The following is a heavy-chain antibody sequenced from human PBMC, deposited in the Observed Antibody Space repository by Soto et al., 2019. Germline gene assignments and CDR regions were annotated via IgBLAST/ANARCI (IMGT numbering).Heavy chain of an antibody. CDR3: ARGPNYDFWSGYYSHYYYYMEV. V-gene: IGHV1-8*01. J-gene: IGHJ6*03. D-gene: IGHD3-3*01. CDR2: MNPNSGNT. CDR1: GYTFTSYD. Sequence: ASVKVSCKASGYTFTSYDINWVRQATGQGLEWMGWMNPNSGNTGYAQKFQGRVTMTRNTSISTAYMELSSLRSEDTAVYYCARGPNYDFWSGYYSHYYYYMEVWGKGTTVTVSS.